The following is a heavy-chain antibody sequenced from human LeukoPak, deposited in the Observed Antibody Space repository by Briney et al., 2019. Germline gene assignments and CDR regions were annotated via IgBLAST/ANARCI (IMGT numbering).Heavy chain of an antibody. CDR1: GYTFTSYD. Sequence: ASVKVSCRASGYTFTSYDINWVRQATGQGLEWMGWMNPNSGNTGYARKFQGRVTMTRNTSISTAYMELSSLRSEDTAVYYCARGGKDTIVLYYYYYMDVWGKGTTVTVSS. CDR2: MNPNSGNT. D-gene: IGHD3-3*01. J-gene: IGHJ6*03. CDR3: ARGGKDTIVLYYYYYMDV. V-gene: IGHV1-8*01.